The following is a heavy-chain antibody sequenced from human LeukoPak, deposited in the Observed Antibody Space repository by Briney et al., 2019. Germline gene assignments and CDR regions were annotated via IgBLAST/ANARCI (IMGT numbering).Heavy chain of an antibody. V-gene: IGHV3-15*01. J-gene: IGHJ4*02. CDR1: GFTFSNAW. Sequence: PGGSLRLSCAASGFTFSNAWMSWVRQAPGKGLEWVGRIKSKTDGGTADYAAPVKGRFTISRDDSKNTLYLQMNSLKTEDTAVYYCTTATPTVTWPRYWGQGTLVTVSS. CDR2: IKSKTDGGTA. CDR3: TTATPTVTWPRY. D-gene: IGHD4-17*01.